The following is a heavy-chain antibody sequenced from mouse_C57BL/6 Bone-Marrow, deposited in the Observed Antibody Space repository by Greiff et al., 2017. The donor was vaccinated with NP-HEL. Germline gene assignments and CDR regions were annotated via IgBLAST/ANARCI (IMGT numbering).Heavy chain of an antibody. CDR2: ISGGGGNT. V-gene: IGHV5-9*01. J-gene: IGHJ1*03. CDR1: GFTFSSYT. Sequence: EVQRVESGGGLVKPGGSLKLSCAASGFTFSSYTMSWVRQTPEKRLEWVATISGGGGNTYYPDSVKGRFTISRDNAKNTLYLQMSSLRSEDTALYYCARHPHYYGSSHWYFDVWGTGTTVTVSS. D-gene: IGHD1-1*01. CDR3: ARHPHYYGSSHWYFDV.